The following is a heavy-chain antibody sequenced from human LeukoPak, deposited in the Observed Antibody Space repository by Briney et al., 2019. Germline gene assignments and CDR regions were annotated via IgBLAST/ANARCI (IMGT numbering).Heavy chain of an antibody. CDR1: GFTFSSYA. D-gene: IGHD3-22*01. CDR2: FSGSGGST. CDR3: AKDLYYYDSSGYFPTHDAFDI. Sequence: PGGSLRLSCAASGFTFSSYAMSWVRQAPGKGPEWVSAFSGSGGSTYYADSVKGRFTISRDNSKNTLYLQMNSLRAEDTAVYYCAKDLYYYDSSGYFPTHDAFDIWGQRTMATVSS. J-gene: IGHJ3*02. V-gene: IGHV3-23*01.